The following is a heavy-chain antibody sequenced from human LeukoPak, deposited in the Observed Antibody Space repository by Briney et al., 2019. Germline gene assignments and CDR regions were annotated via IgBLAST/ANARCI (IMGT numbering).Heavy chain of an antibody. V-gene: IGHV3-23*01. CDR1: GFTFSTYA. Sequence: GGSLRLSCAASGFTFSTYAMNWVRQAPGKGLEWVSGISVSGSGTYYADLVKGRSTISRDNSKNTLYLQMNSLRAEDTAVYYCAKVFTTVRGYIDASHIWGQGTMVTVSS. CDR2: ISVSGSGT. D-gene: IGHD3-10*01. J-gene: IGHJ3*02. CDR3: AKVFTTVRGYIDASHI.